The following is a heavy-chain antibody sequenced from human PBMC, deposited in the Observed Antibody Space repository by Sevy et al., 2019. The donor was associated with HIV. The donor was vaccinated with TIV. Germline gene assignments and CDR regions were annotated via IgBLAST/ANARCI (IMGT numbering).Heavy chain of an antibody. CDR1: GVSVSSDTYY. CDR2: VYHTGST. Sequence: SETLSLTCAVSGVSVSSDTYYWSWIRQPPGKGPEWIGYVYHTGSTNYSPSFKSRVTISVDTSKNQFSLRLFSVAAADTAVYYCAREPYFFDKSGYYWDYWGQGALVTVSS. D-gene: IGHD3-22*01. V-gene: IGHV4-61*01. CDR3: AREPYFFDKSGYYWDY. J-gene: IGHJ4*02.